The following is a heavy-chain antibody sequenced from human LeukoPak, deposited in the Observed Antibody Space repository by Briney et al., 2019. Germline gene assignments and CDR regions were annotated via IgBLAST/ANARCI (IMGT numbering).Heavy chain of an antibody. CDR1: GYSFTSYW. J-gene: IGHJ4*02. V-gene: IGHV5-51*01. CDR3: ARLSARYCSSTSCRFRTFDY. Sequence: GESLKISCKGSGYSFTSYWIGWARQMHGKGLEWMGIIYPGDSDTRYSPSFQGQVTISADKSISTAYLQWSSLKASDTAMYYCARLSARYCSSTSCRFRTFDYWGQGTLVTVSS. D-gene: IGHD2-2*01. CDR2: IYPGDSDT.